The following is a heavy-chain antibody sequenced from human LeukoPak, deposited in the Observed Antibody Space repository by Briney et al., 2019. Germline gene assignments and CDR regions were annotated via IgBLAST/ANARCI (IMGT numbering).Heavy chain of an antibody. D-gene: IGHD2-21*02. CDR2: MNPNSGNT. J-gene: IGHJ6*02. CDR3: ARDDSLAYCGGDCHGMDV. Sequence: GASVKVSCKASGYTFTSYDINWVRQATGQGLEWMGWMNPNSGNTGYAQKFQGRVTMTRNTSISTAYMELSSLRSEDTAVYYCARDDSLAYCGGDCHGMDVWGQGTTVTVSS. CDR1: GYTFTSYD. V-gene: IGHV1-8*01.